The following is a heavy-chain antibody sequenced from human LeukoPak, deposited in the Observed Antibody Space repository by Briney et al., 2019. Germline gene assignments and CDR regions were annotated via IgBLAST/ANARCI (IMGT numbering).Heavy chain of an antibody. J-gene: IGHJ3*02. CDR2: IYYSGST. Sequence: SETLSLTCTVSGGSISSGGYYWSWIRQHPGKGLEWIGYIYYSGSTYYNPSLKSRVTISVDTSKNQFSLKLSPVTAADTAVYYCARGVTFGGVIVADAFDIWGQGTMVTVSS. V-gene: IGHV4-31*03. CDR3: ARGVTFGGVIVADAFDI. CDR1: GGSISSGGYY. D-gene: IGHD3-16*02.